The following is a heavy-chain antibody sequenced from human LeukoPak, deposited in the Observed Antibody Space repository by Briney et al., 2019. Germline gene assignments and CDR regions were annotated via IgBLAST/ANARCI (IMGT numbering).Heavy chain of an antibody. V-gene: IGHV3-23*01. CDR3: AKHPLAGENPDY. CDR2: INGNGVGT. J-gene: IGHJ4*02. D-gene: IGHD3-16*01. CDR1: GFTFSSYA. Sequence: GGSLRLSCAASGFTFSSYAMSWVRQTPGKGLEWVSAINGNGVGTFYAGSVVGRFTISRDNSKNTLYLQMSSLRVEDAAVYYCAKHPLAGENPDYWGQGTLVTVPS.